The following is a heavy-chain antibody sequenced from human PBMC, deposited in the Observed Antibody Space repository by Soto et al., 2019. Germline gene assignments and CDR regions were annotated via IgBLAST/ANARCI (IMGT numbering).Heavy chain of an antibody. V-gene: IGHV3-48*02. Sequence: PGGSLRLSCAASGFTFSRYSMNWVRHAPGKGLEWISYISSKSDTTYYADSVKGRFTVSRDNAKNALFLQMNSLRDDDTATYYCARLPKGSLVTAWGQGARITVSS. J-gene: IGHJ4*02. CDR3: ARLPKGSLVTA. CDR1: GFTFSRYS. CDR2: ISSKSDTT. D-gene: IGHD2-21*02.